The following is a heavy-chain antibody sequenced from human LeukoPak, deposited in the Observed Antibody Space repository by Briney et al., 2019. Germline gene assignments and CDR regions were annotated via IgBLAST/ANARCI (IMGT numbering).Heavy chain of an antibody. V-gene: IGHV3-11*01. CDR3: ARSWVYYYDSSGYWAH. CDR2: ISSSGSTI. D-gene: IGHD3-22*01. Sequence: GGSLRLSCAASGSNFSDYYMSWIRQAPGKGLEWVSYISSSGSTIYYADSVKGRFTISRDNAKNSLYLQMNSLRAEDTAVYYCARSWVYYYDSSGYWAHWGQGTLVTVSS. J-gene: IGHJ4*02. CDR1: GSNFSDYY.